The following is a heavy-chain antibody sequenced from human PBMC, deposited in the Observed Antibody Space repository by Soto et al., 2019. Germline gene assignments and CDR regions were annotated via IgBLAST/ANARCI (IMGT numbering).Heavy chain of an antibody. J-gene: IGHJ6*02. V-gene: IGHV5-51*01. D-gene: IGHD3-3*02. Sequence: GESLKISCKGSGYSFTTYWFGWVGQLPGQGLEWMGVMFPGDSDTRYSPSFQGQVTMSADPSTNTAYLEWSSLKAADSAMYYCARVPDSTLGTMDVWGQGTTVTVSS. CDR3: ARVPDSTLGTMDV. CDR1: GYSFTTYW. CDR2: MFPGDSDT.